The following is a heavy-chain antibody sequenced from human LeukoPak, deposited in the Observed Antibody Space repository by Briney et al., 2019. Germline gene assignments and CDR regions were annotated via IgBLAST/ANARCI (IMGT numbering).Heavy chain of an antibody. V-gene: IGHV3-23*01. Sequence: GGSLRLSCAASGFTFSSYAMSWVRQAPGKGLEGVSAISGSGGSTYYADSVEGRFTISRDNSKNTLYLQMNSLRAEDTAVYYCAKGQYSSGWYEADYWGQGTLVTVSS. J-gene: IGHJ4*02. D-gene: IGHD6-19*01. CDR3: AKGQYSSGWYEADY. CDR1: GFTFSSYA. CDR2: ISGSGGST.